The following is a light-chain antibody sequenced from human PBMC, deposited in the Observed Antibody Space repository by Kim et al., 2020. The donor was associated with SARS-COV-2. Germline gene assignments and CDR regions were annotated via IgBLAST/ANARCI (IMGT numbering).Light chain of an antibody. Sequence: DIVMTQSPDSLAVSLGERATINCKSSQSVFYSSNNKNYLAWYQQKPGQPPKLLIYWASTRESGVPDRFGGSGSGTDFTLTISSLQAEDVAVYYCQQYYSSPGFTFGPGTKVDIK. J-gene: IGKJ3*01. CDR1: QSVFYSSNNKNY. CDR3: QQYYSSPGFT. V-gene: IGKV4-1*01. CDR2: WAS.